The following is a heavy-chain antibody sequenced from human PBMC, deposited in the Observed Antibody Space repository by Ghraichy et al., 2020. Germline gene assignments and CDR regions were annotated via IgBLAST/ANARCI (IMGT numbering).Heavy chain of an antibody. CDR1: GGSISSSNW. CDR3: ARDSIVGATPASLDY. V-gene: IGHV4-4*02. J-gene: IGHJ4*02. Sequence: SETLSLTCAVSGGSISSSNWWSWVRQPPGKGLEWIGEIYHSGSTNYNPSLKSRVTISVDKSKNQFSLKLSSVTAADTAVYYCARDSIVGATPASLDYWGQGTLVTVSS. D-gene: IGHD1-26*01. CDR2: IYHSGST.